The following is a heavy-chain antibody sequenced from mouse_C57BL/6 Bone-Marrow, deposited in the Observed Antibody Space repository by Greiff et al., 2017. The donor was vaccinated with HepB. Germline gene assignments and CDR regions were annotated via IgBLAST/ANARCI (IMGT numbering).Heavy chain of an antibody. CDR3: ASPHYYGSSDAMDY. CDR1: GYTFTSYW. V-gene: IGHV1-64*01. J-gene: IGHJ4*01. CDR2: IHPNSGST. D-gene: IGHD1-1*01. Sequence: QVQLQQPGAELVKPGASVKLSCKASGYTFTSYWMHWVKQRPGQGPEWIGMIHPNSGSTNYNEKFKSKATLTVDKSSSTAYMQLSSLTSEDSAVYYCASPHYYGSSDAMDYWGQGTSVTVSS.